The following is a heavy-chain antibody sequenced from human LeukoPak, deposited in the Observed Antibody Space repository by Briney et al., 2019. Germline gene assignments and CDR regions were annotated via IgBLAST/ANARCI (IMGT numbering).Heavy chain of an antibody. V-gene: IGHV3-21*01. CDR3: ARVRYGDYGLIDY. Sequence: GGSLRLSCATSGFTFSSYSMNWVRQAPGKGLEWVSSISSSSSYIYYADSVKGRFTISRDNAKNSLYLQMNSLRAEDTAVYYCARVRYGDYGLIDYWGQGTLVTVSS. J-gene: IGHJ4*02. CDR2: ISSSSSYI. D-gene: IGHD4-17*01. CDR1: GFTFSSYS.